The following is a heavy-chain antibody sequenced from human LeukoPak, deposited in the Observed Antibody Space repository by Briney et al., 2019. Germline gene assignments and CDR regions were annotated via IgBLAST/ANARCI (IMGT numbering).Heavy chain of an antibody. D-gene: IGHD3-10*01. J-gene: IGHJ4*02. Sequence: ASVKVSCKASGGTFSSYAISWVRQAPGQGLEWMGGIIPIFGTANYAQKFQGRVTITTDESTSTAYMELSSLRSEDTAVYYCARVAVPRSNNGEFDYWGQGTLVTVSS. V-gene: IGHV1-69*05. CDR1: GGTFSSYA. CDR3: ARVAVPRSNNGEFDY. CDR2: IIPIFGTA.